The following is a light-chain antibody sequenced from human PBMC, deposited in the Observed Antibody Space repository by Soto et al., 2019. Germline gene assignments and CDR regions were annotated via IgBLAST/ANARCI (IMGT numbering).Light chain of an antibody. Sequence: QSVLTQPASVSGSTGQSITISCTGTSSDVGGYYYVSWYQHHPGKAPKLMIYQASNRPSGVSNRFSGSKSGNTASLTISGLQAEDEADYYCSSYTSSNTFYVFGTGTKVTVL. CDR2: QAS. CDR3: SSYTSSNTFYV. V-gene: IGLV2-14*01. CDR1: SSDVGGYYY. J-gene: IGLJ1*01.